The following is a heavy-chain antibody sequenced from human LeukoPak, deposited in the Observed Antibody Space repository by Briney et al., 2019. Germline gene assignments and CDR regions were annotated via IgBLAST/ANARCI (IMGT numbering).Heavy chain of an antibody. CDR3: ASLGGYYESSSYSQLDAFDI. V-gene: IGHV4-59*01. J-gene: IGHJ3*02. CDR2: VHHSGTA. D-gene: IGHD3-22*01. CDR1: NGSISNYF. Sequence: PSETLSLTCTVSNGSISNYFWSWIRQPPGKGLEWIGYVHHSGTANYNPSRMSRVNISIDTSEYRLFLKLSSVTAADTALYYCASLGGYYESSSYSQLDAFDIWGQGTVVTVSS.